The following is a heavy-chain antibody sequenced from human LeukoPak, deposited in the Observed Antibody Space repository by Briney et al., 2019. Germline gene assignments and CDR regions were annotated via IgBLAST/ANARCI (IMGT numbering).Heavy chain of an antibody. Sequence: PSETPSLTCTVSGGSISSGGYYWSWIRQHPGKGLEWIGYIYYSGSTYYNPSLKSRVTISVDTSKNQFSLKLSSVTAADTAVYYWARVYRNPMIVVVTNGLWFDYWGQGTLVTVSS. V-gene: IGHV4-31*03. J-gene: IGHJ4*02. CDR1: GGSISSGGYY. D-gene: IGHD3-22*01. CDR3: ARVYRNPMIVVVTNGLWFDY. CDR2: IYYSGST.